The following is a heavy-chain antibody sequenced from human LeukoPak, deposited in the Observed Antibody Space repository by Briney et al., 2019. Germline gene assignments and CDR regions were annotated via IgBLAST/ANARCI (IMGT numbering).Heavy chain of an antibody. D-gene: IGHD2-21*01. Sequence: GGSLRLSCAASGFTFSTCWMTWVRQAPGKGLEWVANIKQDGSGRYYVDSVKGRFTISRDNAKSSLYLQMNSLRAEDTAVYYCAEGLVVVNDPPDYWGQGTLVTVSS. V-gene: IGHV3-7*01. CDR3: AEGLVVVNDPPDY. CDR2: IKQDGSGR. CDR1: GFTFSTCW. J-gene: IGHJ4*02.